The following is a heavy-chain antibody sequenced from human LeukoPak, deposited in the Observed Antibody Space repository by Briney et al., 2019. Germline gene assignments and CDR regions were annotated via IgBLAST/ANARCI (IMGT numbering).Heavy chain of an antibody. Sequence: PGGSLRLSCAASGFTFSSYEMNWIRQPPGKGLEWIGEINHSGSTNYNPSLKSRVTISVDTSKNQFSLKLSSVTAADTAVYYCARGPGRGSYPNYWGQGTLVTVSS. D-gene: IGHD1-26*01. CDR3: ARGPGRGSYPNY. V-gene: IGHV4-34*01. CDR1: GFTFSSYE. CDR2: INHSGST. J-gene: IGHJ4*02.